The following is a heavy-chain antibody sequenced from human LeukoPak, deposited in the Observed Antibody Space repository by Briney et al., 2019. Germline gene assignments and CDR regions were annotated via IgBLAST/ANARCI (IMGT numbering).Heavy chain of an antibody. CDR1: GFTFSSYA. Sequence: TGGSLRLSCAASGFTFSSYAMHWVRQAPGKGLEWVAVISYDGSNKYYADSVKGRFTISRDNSKNTLYLQMNSLRAEDTAVYYCARGYYHDSSGYFDYWGQGTLVTVSS. J-gene: IGHJ4*02. D-gene: IGHD3-22*01. CDR3: ARGYYHDSSGYFDY. V-gene: IGHV3-30-3*01. CDR2: ISYDGSNK.